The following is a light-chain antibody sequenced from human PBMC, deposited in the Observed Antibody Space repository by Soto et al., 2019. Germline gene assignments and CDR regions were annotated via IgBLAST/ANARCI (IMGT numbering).Light chain of an antibody. CDR1: QGISSY. CDR3: HQLNSYPYT. CDR2: AAS. V-gene: IGKV1-9*01. Sequence: IQLTQSPSSLSASVGDRVTITCRASQGISSYLAWYQQKPWKAPKLLIYAASTLQSGVPSRFSGSGSGTDFTLTISSLQPEDFATYYCHQLNSYPYTFGQGTKLEIK. J-gene: IGKJ2*01.